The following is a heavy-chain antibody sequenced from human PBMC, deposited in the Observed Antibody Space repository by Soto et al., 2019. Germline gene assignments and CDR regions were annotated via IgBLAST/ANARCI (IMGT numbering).Heavy chain of an antibody. Sequence: QVQLVQSGAKVKKPGSSVKVSCKASGGTFSSYAINWVRQAPGQGLEWMGGIIPMFGTANYAQKFQGRVTITADESTSTAYMELSSLRSEDMAVYYCARDRGPSSGYYPYWFDPWGQGTLVTVSS. V-gene: IGHV1-69*12. CDR1: GGTFSSYA. CDR3: ARDRGPSSGYYPYWFDP. J-gene: IGHJ5*02. D-gene: IGHD3-22*01. CDR2: IIPMFGTA.